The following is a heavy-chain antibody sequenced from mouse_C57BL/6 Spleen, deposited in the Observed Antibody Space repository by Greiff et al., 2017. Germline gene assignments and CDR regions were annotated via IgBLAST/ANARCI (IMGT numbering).Heavy chain of an antibody. V-gene: IGHV1-39*01. Sequence: QLQESGPELVKPGASVKISCKASGYSFTDYNMNWVKQSNGKSLEWIGVINPNYGTTSYNQKFKGKATLTVDQSSSTAYMQLNSRKSEDSAVYYGARAEDYYGSSYPAWFAYWGQGTLVTVSA. D-gene: IGHD1-1*01. CDR3: ARAEDYYGSSYPAWFAY. CDR2: INPNYGTT. J-gene: IGHJ3*01. CDR1: GYSFTDYN.